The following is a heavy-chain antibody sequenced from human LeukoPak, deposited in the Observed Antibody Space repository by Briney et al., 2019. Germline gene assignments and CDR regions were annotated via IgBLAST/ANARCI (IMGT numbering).Heavy chain of an antibody. V-gene: IGHV3-48*01. Sequence: PGGSLRLSCAASGFTFSSYGMNWVRQAPGKGLEWVSYISGSSTIIYYADSVKGRFTLTRDNAKNSVYLQMNSLRAEDTAVYYCARSEAGYCSGGSCYSEYYFDYWGQGTLVTVSS. CDR3: ARSEAGYCSGGSCYSEYYFDY. CDR1: GFTFSSYG. CDR2: ISGSSTII. J-gene: IGHJ4*02. D-gene: IGHD2-15*01.